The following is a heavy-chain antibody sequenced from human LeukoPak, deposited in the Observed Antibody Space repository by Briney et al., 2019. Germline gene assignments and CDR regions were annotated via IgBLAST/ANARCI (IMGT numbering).Heavy chain of an antibody. J-gene: IGHJ4*02. CDR1: GFAVSSNY. CDR2: IYSGGST. CDR3: ARGGYGDYAFDY. Sequence: GGSLRLSCAASGFAVSSNYMSWVRQAPGEGLEWVSVIYSGGSTYYADSVKGRFTISRDNSKNTLYLQMNSLRAEDTAVYYCARGGYGDYAFDYWGQGTLVTVSS. V-gene: IGHV3-53*01. D-gene: IGHD4-17*01.